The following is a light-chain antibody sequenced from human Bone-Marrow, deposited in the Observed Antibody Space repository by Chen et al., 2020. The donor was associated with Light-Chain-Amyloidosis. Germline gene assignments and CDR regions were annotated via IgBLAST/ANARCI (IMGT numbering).Light chain of an antibody. V-gene: IGLV3-25*03. CDR3: QSADSSGTYEVI. CDR1: ELQTKY. J-gene: IGLJ2*01. Sequence: SYEPTQPPSVAVSPGQTASITCSGDELQTKYAYWYQQKPGQAPVLVIHRDTERPAGISERFSGSSSGTTATLTISGVQAEDDADYHCQSADSSGTYEVIFGGGTKLTVL. CDR2: RDT.